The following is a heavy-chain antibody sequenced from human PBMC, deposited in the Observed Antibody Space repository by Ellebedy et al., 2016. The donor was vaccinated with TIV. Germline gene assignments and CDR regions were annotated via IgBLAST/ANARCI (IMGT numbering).Heavy chain of an antibody. V-gene: IGHV4-4*07. CDR1: GGSISSTYY. CDR2: IYTSGST. D-gene: IGHD3-22*01. J-gene: IGHJ5*02. Sequence: SETLSLTXTVSGGSISSTYYWSWIRQPAGKGLEWIGRIYTSGSTNYNPSLKSRVTMSVDTSKNQFSLKLSSVTAADTAVYYCARAEYYYDSSGCYVYWFDPWGQGTLVTVSS. CDR3: ARAEYYYDSSGCYVYWFDP.